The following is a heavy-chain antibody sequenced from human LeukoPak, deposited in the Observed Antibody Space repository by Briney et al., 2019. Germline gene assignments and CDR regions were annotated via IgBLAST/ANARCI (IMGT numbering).Heavy chain of an antibody. Sequence: ASVKVSCKASGYTFTSYGISWVRQAPGQGLEWMGWISAYNGNTNYAQKLQGRVTMTTDTSTSTAYMELSRLRSDDTAVYYCARGQELGYCSSTSCSNLYYFDYWGQGTLVTVSS. J-gene: IGHJ4*02. CDR1: GYTFTSYG. CDR3: ARGQELGYCSSTSCSNLYYFDY. D-gene: IGHD2-2*01. V-gene: IGHV1-18*01. CDR2: ISAYNGNT.